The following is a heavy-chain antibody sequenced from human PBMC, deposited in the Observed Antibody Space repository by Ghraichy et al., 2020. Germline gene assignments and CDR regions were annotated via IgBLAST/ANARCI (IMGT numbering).Heavy chain of an antibody. V-gene: IGHV4-39*01. CDR2: IYHSGGT. CDR3: AGHQIMVNRGVDFDVLEI. J-gene: IGHJ3*02. Sequence: SQTLSLTCTVSGGSISKIPYYWGWVRQPPGKGLEWLGSIYHSGGTYHNPSLKSRVTMTVDTSKSQFSLRLNSVTATDTVMYFCAGHQIMVNRGVDFDVLEIWGQGTVVTVSS. D-gene: IGHD2-21*02. CDR1: GGSISKIPYY.